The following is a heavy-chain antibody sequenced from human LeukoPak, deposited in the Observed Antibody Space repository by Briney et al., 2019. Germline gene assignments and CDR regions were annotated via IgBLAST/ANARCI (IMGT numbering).Heavy chain of an antibody. J-gene: IGHJ5*02. V-gene: IGHV1-18*01. Sequence: ASVKVSCKASGYTFTSYGISWVRQAPGQGLEWMGWISAYNGNTNYAQKLQGRVTMTTDTSTSTAYMGLRSLRSDDTAVYYCARGILAVAGENWFDPWGQGTLVTVSS. CDR1: GYTFTSYG. D-gene: IGHD6-19*01. CDR2: ISAYNGNT. CDR3: ARGILAVAGENWFDP.